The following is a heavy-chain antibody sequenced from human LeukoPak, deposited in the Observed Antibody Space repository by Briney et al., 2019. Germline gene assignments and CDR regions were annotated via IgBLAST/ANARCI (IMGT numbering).Heavy chain of an antibody. D-gene: IGHD3-16*01. J-gene: IGHJ4*02. CDR1: GGSISSSSYY. CDR2: IYYSGST. Sequence: SETLSLTCTVSGGSISSSSYYWGWIRQPPGKGLEWIGSIYYSGSTYYNPSLKSRVTISVDTSKNQFPLKLSSVTAADTAVYYCARDRPLMITFGGVDFDYWGQGTLVTVSS. CDR3: ARDRPLMITFGGVDFDY. V-gene: IGHV4-39*06.